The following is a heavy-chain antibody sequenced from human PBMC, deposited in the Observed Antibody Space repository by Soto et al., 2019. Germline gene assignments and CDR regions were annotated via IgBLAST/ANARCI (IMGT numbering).Heavy chain of an antibody. V-gene: IGHV3-23*01. J-gene: IGHJ5*02. CDR1: GFAFGRYA. D-gene: IGHD6-19*01. CDR3: ARDQISGWYDN. Sequence: ESGGGLVKPRGSLRLSCAASGFAFGRYALSWVRQAPGKGLEWVSAMGGSVDSKSYADSVKGRFTISRDDPKNTLFLEMNSLRPEDTAIYFCARDQISGWYDNWGQGTLVTVSS. CDR2: MGGSVDSK.